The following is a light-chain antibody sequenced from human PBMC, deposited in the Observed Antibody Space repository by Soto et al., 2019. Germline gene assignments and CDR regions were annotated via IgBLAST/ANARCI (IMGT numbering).Light chain of an antibody. CDR3: QQRSNWPLT. J-gene: IGKJ1*01. V-gene: IGKV3-11*01. Sequence: EIVLTQSPATLSLSPGERATLSCRASQSVSSYLAWYQQKTGQAPRLLIYDASNRATGIPARFSGSGSGTDFTLTISSLEPEDFAVYYCQQRSNWPLTFVQGTKVDIK. CDR1: QSVSSY. CDR2: DAS.